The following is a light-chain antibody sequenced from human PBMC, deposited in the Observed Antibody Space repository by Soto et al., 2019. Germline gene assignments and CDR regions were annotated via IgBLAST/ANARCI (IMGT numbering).Light chain of an antibody. CDR2: STS. V-gene: IGLV7-43*01. CDR3: LLYYGGARV. J-gene: IGLJ2*01. Sequence: QAVVTQEPSLTVSPGGTVTLTCASSTGAVTSAYYPSWFQQTPGQAPRALIYSTSNQPSWTPARFSGSLLGGKAALTLSGVQPEDEAEYYCLLYYGGARVFGGGTKLTVL. CDR1: TGAVTSAYY.